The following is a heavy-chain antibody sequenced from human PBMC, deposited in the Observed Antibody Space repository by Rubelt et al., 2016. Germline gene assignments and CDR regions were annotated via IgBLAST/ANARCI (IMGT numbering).Heavy chain of an antibody. J-gene: IGHJ4*02. CDR3: ERASSWSSYPIDY. V-gene: IGHV3-11*06. Sequence: DCLKGRVTISRDNAKNSLFLQMNSLRAEDTAVYYCERASSWSSYPIDYWGQGALVTVSS. D-gene: IGHD3-3*01.